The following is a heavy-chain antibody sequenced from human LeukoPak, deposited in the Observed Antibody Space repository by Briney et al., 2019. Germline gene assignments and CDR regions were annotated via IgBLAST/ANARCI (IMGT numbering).Heavy chain of an antibody. J-gene: IGHJ4*02. V-gene: IGHV3-11*04. D-gene: IGHD3-10*01. CDR1: GFIFSDYY. CDR2: ISGSGSTT. Sequence: GGSLRLSCAASGFIFSDYYMSWIRQAPGKGLEWVSYISGSGSTTYADSVKGRFTISRDNAKNSLYLQVNSLRTEDTAVYYCAFPVREPDYWGQGALVTVSS. CDR3: AFPVREPDY.